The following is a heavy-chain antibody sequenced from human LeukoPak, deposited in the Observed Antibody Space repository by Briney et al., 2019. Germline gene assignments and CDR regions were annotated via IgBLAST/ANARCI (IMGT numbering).Heavy chain of an antibody. CDR2: ISSSSSTI. Sequence: PGGSLRLSCAASGFTFSSYSMNWVRQAPGKGLEWVSYISSSSSTIYYADSVKGRFTISRDNAKNSLYLQMNSLRAEDTAVYYCAREGPGDYVWGGSYFDYWGQGTLVTVSS. CDR1: GFTFSSYS. V-gene: IGHV3-48*01. D-gene: IGHD3-16*01. J-gene: IGHJ4*02. CDR3: AREGPGDYVWGGSYFDY.